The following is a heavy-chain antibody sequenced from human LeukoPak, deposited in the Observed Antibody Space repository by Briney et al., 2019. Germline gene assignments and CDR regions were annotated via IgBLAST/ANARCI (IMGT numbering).Heavy chain of an antibody. V-gene: IGHV3-74*01. CDR2: INSGGYTT. J-gene: IGHJ4*02. D-gene: IGHD6-13*01. CDR1: GFTFSSYW. Sequence: GGSLRLSCAASGFTFSSYWMHWVRQAPGKGLVWLSRINSGGYTTSYADSVKGRFTVSRDNAKNTLYLQMNSLRAEDTAVYYCTGEGRGAAGGRYFDYWGQGTLVTVSS. CDR3: TGEGRGAAGGRYFDY.